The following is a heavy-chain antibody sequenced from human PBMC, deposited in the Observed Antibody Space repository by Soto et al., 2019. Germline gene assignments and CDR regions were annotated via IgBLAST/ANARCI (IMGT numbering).Heavy chain of an antibody. CDR3: VRGGTRYYFDRSGQES. CDR2: INNSSHHA. CDR1: GFSFSDYY. V-gene: IGHV3-11*06. J-gene: IGHJ1*01. D-gene: IGHD3-22*01. Sequence: PWGSLRLSCGTSGFSFSDYYMGWIRQAPGKGLEWVSYINNSSHHADYADSVRGRFAISRDNAKSTLYLEMRSLRVDDTAVYYCVRGGTRYYFDRSGQESWGQGVLVTVSS.